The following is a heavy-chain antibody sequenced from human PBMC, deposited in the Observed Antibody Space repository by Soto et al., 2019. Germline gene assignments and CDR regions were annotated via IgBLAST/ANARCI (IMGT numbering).Heavy chain of an antibody. CDR1: GFTFSSYG. V-gene: IGHV3-33*01. D-gene: IGHD1-26*01. J-gene: IGHJ4*02. CDR2: IWYDGSNK. CDR3: ARYSNVFFDY. Sequence: QVQLVESGGGVVQPGRSLRLSCAASGFTFSSYGMQWVRQAPGKGLEWGAVIWYDGSNKYYADSVKGRFTISRDNSKNTLYLQMHTLRADDTAVYYCARYSNVFFDYWGQGTLVTVSS.